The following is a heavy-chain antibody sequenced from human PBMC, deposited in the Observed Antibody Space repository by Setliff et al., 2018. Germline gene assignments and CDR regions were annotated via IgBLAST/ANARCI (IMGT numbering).Heavy chain of an antibody. D-gene: IGHD6-19*01. CDR1: GGSVSSGRYY. J-gene: IGHJ6*03. CDR3: ARGETSSGWYIYYYYYMDV. V-gene: IGHV4-61*01. Sequence: SETLSLTCTVSGGSVSSGRYYWSWIRQPPGKGLEWMGYIYYSGSTNYNPSLKSRVTISVDTSKNQFSLKLSSVTAADTAVYYCARGETSSGWYIYYYYYMDVWGKGTTVTVSS. CDR2: IYYSGST.